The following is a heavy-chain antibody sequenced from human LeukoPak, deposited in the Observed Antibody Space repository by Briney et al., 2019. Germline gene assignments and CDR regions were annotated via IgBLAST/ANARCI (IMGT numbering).Heavy chain of an antibody. J-gene: IGHJ4*02. D-gene: IGHD6-13*01. Sequence: ASVKVSCKASGGTFSSYAISWVRQAPGQGLEWMGGMIPIFGTANYAQKFQGRVTITTDESTSTAYMELSSLRSEDTAVYYCARDTYSSSWYDYWGQGTLVTVSS. V-gene: IGHV1-69*05. CDR2: MIPIFGTA. CDR1: GGTFSSYA. CDR3: ARDTYSSSWYDY.